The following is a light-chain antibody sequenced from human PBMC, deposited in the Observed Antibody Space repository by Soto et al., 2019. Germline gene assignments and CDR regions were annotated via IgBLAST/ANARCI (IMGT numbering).Light chain of an antibody. J-gene: IGKJ4*01. CDR3: QKYNNWST. V-gene: IGKV3-15*01. CDR2: GAS. Sequence: EIVMTQSPATLSVSPGERATLSCRASQSVSSNLAWYQQKPGQAPRLLLYGASTRATGIPARFSGSGSGTEFTLTISSLQSEDFAVYYCQKYNNWSTFGGGTKVEFK. CDR1: QSVSSN.